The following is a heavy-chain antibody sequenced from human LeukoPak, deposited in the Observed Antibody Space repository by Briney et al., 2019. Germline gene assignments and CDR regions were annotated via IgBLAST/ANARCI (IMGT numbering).Heavy chain of an antibody. V-gene: IGHV3-30-3*01. CDR2: ISYDGSNK. CDR1: GFTFSSYA. D-gene: IGHD6-19*01. Sequence: GGSLRLSYAASGFTFSSYAMHWVRQAPGKGLEWVAVISYDGSNKYYADSVKGRFTISRDNSKNTLYLQMNSLRAEDTAVYYCARDYGLGAVAGMVNYWGQGTLVTVSS. J-gene: IGHJ4*02. CDR3: ARDYGLGAVAGMVNY.